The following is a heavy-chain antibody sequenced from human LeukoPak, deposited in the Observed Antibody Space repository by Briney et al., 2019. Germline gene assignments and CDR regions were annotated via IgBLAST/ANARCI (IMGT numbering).Heavy chain of an antibody. CDR3: AKEKTYDFWSGFYPFDY. J-gene: IGHJ4*02. Sequence: GGSLRLSCAASGFTFSSYAMSWVRQAPGKGLEWVSAISGSGGSTYYADSVKGRFTISRDNSKNTLYLQTNSLRAEDTAVYYCAKEKTYDFWSGFYPFDYWGQGTLVTVSS. D-gene: IGHD3-3*01. CDR2: ISGSGGST. V-gene: IGHV3-23*01. CDR1: GFTFSSYA.